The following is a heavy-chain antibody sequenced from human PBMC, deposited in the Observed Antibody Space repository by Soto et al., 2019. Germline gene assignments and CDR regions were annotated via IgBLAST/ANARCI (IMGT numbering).Heavy chain of an antibody. V-gene: IGHV1-18*01. Sequence: QVQLVQSGPEVRKPGASVKVSCEASGYTFTTSGISWVRQVPGQGLEWMGWISTYNSDTNSAQNFQGRVLMTADTSTGTAYMELMSLKSDDTAVYYCARQGSWPYYYYGLNVLGQGTTVTVSS. CDR3: ARQGSWPYYYYGLNV. D-gene: IGHD1-26*01. CDR1: GYTFTTSG. J-gene: IGHJ6*02. CDR2: ISTYNSDT.